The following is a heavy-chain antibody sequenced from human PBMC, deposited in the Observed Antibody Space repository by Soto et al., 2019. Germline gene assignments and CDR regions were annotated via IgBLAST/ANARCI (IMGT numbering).Heavy chain of an antibody. CDR2: IYYSGST. Sequence: SETLSLTCTVSGGSISSSSYYWGWIRQPPGKGLEWIGSIYYSGSTYYNPSLKSRVTISVDTSKNQFSLKLSSVTAADTAVYYCARPYYYGSGGYETSVYYGMDVWGQGTTVTVSS. CDR3: ARPYYYGSGGYETSVYYGMDV. V-gene: IGHV4-39*01. D-gene: IGHD3-10*01. CDR1: GGSISSSSYY. J-gene: IGHJ6*02.